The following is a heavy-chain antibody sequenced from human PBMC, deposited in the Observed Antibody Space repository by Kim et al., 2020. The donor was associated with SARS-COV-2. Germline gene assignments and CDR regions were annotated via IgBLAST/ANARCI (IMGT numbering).Heavy chain of an antibody. CDR2: VYYNGFT. CDR3: ARGGWYYGSGSRNFAY. Sequence: SETLSLTCTVSGGSINNYYWNWLRQPPGRGLEWIGYVYYNGFTIYNPPLKSRPTISVDTSKNQFSLKMNSLTTADTAVYYCARGGWYYGSGSRNFAYWGRGTLVTVSS. D-gene: IGHD3-10*01. V-gene: IGHV4-59*13. CDR1: GGSINNYY. J-gene: IGHJ4*02.